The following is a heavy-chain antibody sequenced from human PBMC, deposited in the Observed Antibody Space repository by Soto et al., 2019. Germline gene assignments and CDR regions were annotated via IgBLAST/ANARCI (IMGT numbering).Heavy chain of an antibody. D-gene: IGHD5-18*01. J-gene: IGHJ4*02. V-gene: IGHV4-34*01. Sequence: SETPCLPCAVYGGSFSGHYWSWIRQPPGKGLEWIGEINHSGSTNYNPSLKSRVTISVDTSKNQFSLKLSSVTAADTAVYYCAKTPGNVDTAMDDEVSDYWGQGTLVTVSS. CDR2: INHSGST. CDR3: AKTPGNVDTAMDDEVSDY. CDR1: GGSFSGHY.